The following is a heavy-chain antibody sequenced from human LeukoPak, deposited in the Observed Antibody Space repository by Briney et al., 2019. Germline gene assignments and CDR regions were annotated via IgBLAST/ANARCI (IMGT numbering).Heavy chain of an antibody. CDR1: GFTVSSNH. V-gene: IGHV3-66*01. D-gene: IGHD2-21*02. J-gene: IGHJ4*02. Sequence: GGSLRLSCAASGFTVSSNHMSWGRQAPGKGLEWVSVINSGGSTYYADSVTGRFTISRDNSKNTLYLQMNSLRAEDTAVYYCARVRFLVVVTGFDYWGQGTLVTVSS. CDR3: ARVRFLVVVTGFDY. CDR2: INSGGST.